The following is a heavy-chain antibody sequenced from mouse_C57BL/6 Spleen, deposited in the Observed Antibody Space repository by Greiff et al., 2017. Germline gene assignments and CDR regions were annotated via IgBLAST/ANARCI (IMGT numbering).Heavy chain of an antibody. CDR2: IYPGDGDT. D-gene: IGHD2-10*01. V-gene: IGHV1-80*01. CDR3: ATLAYYEAMDY. CDR1: GYAFSSYW. J-gene: IGHJ4*01. Sequence: VQLQQSGAELVKPGASVKISCKASGYAFSSYWMNWVKQRPGKGLEWIGQIYPGDGDTNYNGKFKGKATLTADKSSSTAYMQLSSLTSEDSAVYFCATLAYYEAMDYWGQGTSVTVSS.